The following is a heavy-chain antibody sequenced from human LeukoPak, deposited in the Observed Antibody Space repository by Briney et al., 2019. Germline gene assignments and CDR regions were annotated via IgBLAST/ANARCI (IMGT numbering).Heavy chain of an antibody. D-gene: IGHD6-19*01. J-gene: IGHJ6*03. Sequence: ASVKVTCKASGYTFTSYGINWVRQAPGQGLDWMGCISGYKTKTDYAQKFQGRVTMTTDTSTSTAYMELRSLRSDDTAVYYCARGGRLDSYNSMDVWGQGTTVTVSS. CDR1: GYTFTSYG. CDR3: ARGGRLDSYNSMDV. CDR2: ISGYKTKT. V-gene: IGHV1-18*01.